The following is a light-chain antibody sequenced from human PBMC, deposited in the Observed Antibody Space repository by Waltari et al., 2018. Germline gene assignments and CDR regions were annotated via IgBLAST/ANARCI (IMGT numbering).Light chain of an antibody. Sequence: QSVLTQPPSASGTPGQRVTISCSGSSSNIGSNYVYWYQQRPGTAPKLLNYRNNRRPSGVPDRCCVSKSGTSASLAIVGLRSDDEADYYCAAWDDSLSGPNVWGSGTKVTVL. J-gene: IGLJ6*01. CDR1: SSNIGSNY. V-gene: IGLV1-47*01. CDR3: AAWDDSLSGPNV. CDR2: RNN.